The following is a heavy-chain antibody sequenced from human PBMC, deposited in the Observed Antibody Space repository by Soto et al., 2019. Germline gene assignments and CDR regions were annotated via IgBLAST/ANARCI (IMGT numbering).Heavy chain of an antibody. V-gene: IGHV3-53*01. CDR2: IYSGGST. J-gene: IGHJ4*02. Sequence: GGSLRLSCAASGFTFSSYAMGWVRQAPGKGLEWVSLIYSGGSTFYTDSVRGRFIISRDNSKNTLYLQMNSLRAEDTAMYYCARVPHRFRSSSNYIWGQGTLVTVSS. CDR3: ARVPHRFRSSSNYI. D-gene: IGHD6-6*01. CDR1: GFTFSSYA.